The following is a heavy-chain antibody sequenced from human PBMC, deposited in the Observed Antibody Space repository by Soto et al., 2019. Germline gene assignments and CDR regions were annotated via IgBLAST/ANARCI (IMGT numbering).Heavy chain of an antibody. CDR2: ISGSGGST. Sequence: AGCLRLSCAASGFTFSSYAMSWVRQAPGKGLEWVSAISGSGGSTYYADSVKGRFTISRDNSKNTLYLQMNSLRAEDTAVYYCAKSLPRGYCSGGSCYEDAFDIWGQGTMVT. CDR3: AKSLPRGYCSGGSCYEDAFDI. V-gene: IGHV3-23*01. D-gene: IGHD2-15*01. CDR1: GFTFSSYA. J-gene: IGHJ3*02.